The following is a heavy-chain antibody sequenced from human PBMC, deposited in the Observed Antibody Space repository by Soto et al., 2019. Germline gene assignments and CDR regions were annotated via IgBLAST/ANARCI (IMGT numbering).Heavy chain of an antibody. CDR2: INTDKGNT. V-gene: IGHV1-3*04. J-gene: IGHJ4*02. D-gene: IGHD2-2*01. CDR3: ARAGDDCSAAKCYVIDY. CDR1: GYTFTSYA. Sequence: QGQLVQSGDAEKKPGASVKVYCKASGYTFTSYAMHWVRQAPGQRLEWMGSINTDKGNTKYSQKFQGRVTITSDTSASTAYMELSSLRSEDTAMYYCARAGDDCSAAKCYVIDYWGQGTLVTVSS.